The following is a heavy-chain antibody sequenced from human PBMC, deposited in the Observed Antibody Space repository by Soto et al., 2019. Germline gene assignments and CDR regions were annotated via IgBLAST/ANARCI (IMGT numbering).Heavy chain of an antibody. Sequence: PGGSLRLSCAASGFTFSSYEMNWVRQAPGKGLEWVSYISSSGSTIYYADSVKGRFTISRDNAKNSLYLQMNSLRAEDTAVYYCARQYDYVWGSYRFSWFDPWGKGTLVTVSS. CDR2: ISSSGSTI. D-gene: IGHD3-16*02. CDR1: GFTFSSYE. CDR3: ARQYDYVWGSYRFSWFDP. V-gene: IGHV3-48*03. J-gene: IGHJ5*02.